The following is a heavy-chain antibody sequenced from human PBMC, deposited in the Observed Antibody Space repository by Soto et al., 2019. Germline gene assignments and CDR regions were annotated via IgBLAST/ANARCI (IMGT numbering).Heavy chain of an antibody. D-gene: IGHD5-12*01. V-gene: IGHV4-4*07. CDR3: ARGHSGYDSSYYGMDV. Sequence: PSETLSLTCTVSGGSISSYYWSGIRQPAGKGLEWIGRIYTSGSTNYNPSLKSRVTMSVDTSKNQFSLKLSSVTAADTAVYYCARGHSGYDSSYYGMDVWGQGTTVTVSS. CDR2: IYTSGST. J-gene: IGHJ6*02. CDR1: GGSISSYY.